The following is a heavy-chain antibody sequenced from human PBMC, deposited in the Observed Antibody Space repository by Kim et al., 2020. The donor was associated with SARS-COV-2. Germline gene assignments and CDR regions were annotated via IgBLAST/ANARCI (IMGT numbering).Heavy chain of an antibody. CDR1: GGSFSGYY. CDR3: ARDFTNSGRYY. Sequence: SETLSLTCAVYGGSFSGYYWSWIRQPPGKGLEWIGEINHSGSTNYNPSLKSRVTISVDTSKNQFSLKLSSVTAADTAVYYCARDFTNSGRYYWGQGTLVTVSS. CDR2: INHSGST. V-gene: IGHV4-34*01. J-gene: IGHJ4*02. D-gene: IGHD1-26*01.